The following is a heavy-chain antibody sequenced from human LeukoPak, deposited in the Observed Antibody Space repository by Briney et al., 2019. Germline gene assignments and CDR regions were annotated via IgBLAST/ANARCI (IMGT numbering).Heavy chain of an antibody. CDR1: GYTFTDYY. D-gene: IGHD3-3*01. J-gene: IGHJ4*02. Sequence: ASVKVSCKVSGYTFTDYYMHWVQQAPGKGLEWMGRVDPEDGETIYAEKFQGRVTITADTSTDAAYMELSSLRSEDTAVYYCATLRPIDYWGQGTLVTVSS. V-gene: IGHV1-69-2*01. CDR2: VDPEDGET. CDR3: ATLRPIDY.